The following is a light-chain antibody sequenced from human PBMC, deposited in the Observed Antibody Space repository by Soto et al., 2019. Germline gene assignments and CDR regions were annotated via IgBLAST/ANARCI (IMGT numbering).Light chain of an antibody. CDR1: SSDVGNYNL. CDR3: SSYAGSSTLV. J-gene: IGLJ3*02. Sequence: QSVLTQPASVSGSPGQSITIFCTGTSSDVGNYNLVSWYQQHPGKAPKLMIYEVSKRPSGVSNRFSGSKSGNTASLTISGLQAEDEADYYCSSYAGSSTLVFGGGTKLTVL. CDR2: EVS. V-gene: IGLV2-23*02.